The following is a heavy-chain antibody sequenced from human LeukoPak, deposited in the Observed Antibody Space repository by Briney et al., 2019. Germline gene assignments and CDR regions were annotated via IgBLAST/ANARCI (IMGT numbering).Heavy chain of an antibody. CDR2: IWYDGSNK. V-gene: IGHV3-33*01. D-gene: IGHD6-19*01. CDR1: GFTFSSYG. J-gene: IGHJ2*01. CDR3: ARDLGGGSGCYDL. Sequence: GGSLRLSCAASGFTFSSYGMHWVRQAPGKGREWEAVIWYDGSNKYYADSVKGRFTISRDNSKNTLYLQMNSLRAEDTAVYYCARDLGGGSGCYDLWGRGTLVTVSS.